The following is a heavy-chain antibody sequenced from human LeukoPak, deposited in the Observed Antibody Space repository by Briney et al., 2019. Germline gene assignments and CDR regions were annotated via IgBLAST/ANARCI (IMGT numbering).Heavy chain of an antibody. CDR2: IYSGGST. J-gene: IGHJ3*02. CDR3: ARDRRDGYTDAFDI. D-gene: IGHD5-24*01. Sequence: GGSLRLSCAASGFTVSSNYMSWVRQAPGKGLEWVSVIYSGGSTYYADSVKGRFTISRDNSKNTLYLQMNSLRAEDTAVYYCARDRRDGYTDAFDIWGQGTMVTVPS. CDR1: GFTVSSNY. V-gene: IGHV3-53*01.